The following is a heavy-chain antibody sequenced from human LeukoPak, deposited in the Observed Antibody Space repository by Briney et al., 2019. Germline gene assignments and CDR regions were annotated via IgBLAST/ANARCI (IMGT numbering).Heavy chain of an antibody. Sequence: GGSPRLSCAASGFTFSSYAMHWVRQAPGKGLEWVAVISYDGSNKYYADSVKGRFTISRDNSKNTLYLQMNSLRAEDTAVYYCARGALTTVTTLDYWGQGTLVTVSS. V-gene: IGHV3-30-3*01. D-gene: IGHD4-17*01. CDR2: ISYDGSNK. J-gene: IGHJ4*02. CDR1: GFTFSSYA. CDR3: ARGALTTVTTLDY.